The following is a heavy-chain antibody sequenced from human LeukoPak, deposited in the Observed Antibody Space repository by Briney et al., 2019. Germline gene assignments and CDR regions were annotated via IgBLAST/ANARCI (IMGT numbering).Heavy chain of an antibody. J-gene: IGHJ4*02. CDR1: GGSFSGYY. CDR2: IDHSGST. V-gene: IGHV4-34*01. D-gene: IGHD3-3*01. Sequence: SETLSLTCAVYGGSFSGYYWSWIRQPPGKGLEWIGEIDHSGSTNYNPSLKSRVTISVGTSKNQFSLKLSSVTAADTAVYYCARSPSPITIFGVVIMGYFDYWGQGTLVTVSS. CDR3: ARSPSPITIFGVVIMGYFDY.